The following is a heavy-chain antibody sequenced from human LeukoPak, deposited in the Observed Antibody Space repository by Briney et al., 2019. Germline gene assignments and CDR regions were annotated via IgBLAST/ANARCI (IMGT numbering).Heavy chain of an antibody. CDR3: ARHLVASVVAAPLGY. J-gene: IGHJ4*02. CDR2: INTNTGNP. CDR1: GYTFTSYA. V-gene: IGHV7-4-1*02. Sequence: ASVKVSCKASGYTFTSYAMNWARQAPEQGLEWMGWINTNTGNPTYAQGFTGRFVFSLDTSVSTAYLQISSLKAEDTAVYYCARHLVASVVAAPLGYWGQGTLVTVSS. D-gene: IGHD2-15*01.